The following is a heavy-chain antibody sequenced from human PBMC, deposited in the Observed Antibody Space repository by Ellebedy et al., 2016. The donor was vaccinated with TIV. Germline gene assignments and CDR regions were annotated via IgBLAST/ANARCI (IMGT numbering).Heavy chain of an antibody. D-gene: IGHD6-13*01. J-gene: IGHJ6*03. CDR3: ARDRGAGAARPGYMDV. CDR1: GFTFSSYS. Sequence: GESLKISCAASGFTFSSYSMNWVRQAPGKGLEWVALIWFDGSDKYYRDSVKGRFTISRDNSKKTLYLQMNSLRAEDTAVFYCARDRGAGAARPGYMDVWGKGTTVTVSS. V-gene: IGHV3-33*08. CDR2: IWFDGSDK.